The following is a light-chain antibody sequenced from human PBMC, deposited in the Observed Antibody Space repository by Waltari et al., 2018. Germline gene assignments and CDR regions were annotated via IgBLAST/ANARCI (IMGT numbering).Light chain of an antibody. CDR1: SLRSYN. J-gene: IGLJ2*01. CDR3: NSRDSSGDLNVV. V-gene: IGLV3-19*01. Sequence: SSELTQDPAVSVALGQTVRITCQGDSLRSYNAGWYQQKPGQAPVLVIYGKNNRPSGIPDRFSGSSSGDTASLTITGAQAEDEADYYCNSRDSSGDLNVVFGGGTKLTVL. CDR2: GKN.